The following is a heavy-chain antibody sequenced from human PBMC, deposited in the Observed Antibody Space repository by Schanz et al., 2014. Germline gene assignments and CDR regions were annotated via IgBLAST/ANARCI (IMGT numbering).Heavy chain of an antibody. CDR3: VRDSFFAFDY. D-gene: IGHD3-3*01. CDR2: VSRSTTDI. Sequence: EVQLVESGGGLVQPGGSLRLSCTASGFTFSSYSMNWVRQAPGKGLEWVSYVSRSTTDIYYADSVKGRFTMSRDNAKNSVCLQMNSLRAEDTAVYYCVRDSFFAFDYWGQGTLVTVSS. V-gene: IGHV3-48*01. CDR1: GFTFSSYS. J-gene: IGHJ4*02.